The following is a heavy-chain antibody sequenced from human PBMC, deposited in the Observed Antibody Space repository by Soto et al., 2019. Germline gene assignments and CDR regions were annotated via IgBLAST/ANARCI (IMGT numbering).Heavy chain of an antibody. V-gene: IGHV4-30-4*01. CDR1: GGSISSGDYY. Sequence: SETLSLTCTVSGGSISSGDYYWSWIRQPPGKGLEWIGYIYYSGSTYYNPSLKSRFTISVDTSKNQFSLKLSSVTAADTAVYYCASNYYVTTDYYGMDVWGQGTTVTVSS. J-gene: IGHJ6*02. CDR2: IYYSGST. D-gene: IGHD3-22*01. CDR3: ASNYYVTTDYYGMDV.